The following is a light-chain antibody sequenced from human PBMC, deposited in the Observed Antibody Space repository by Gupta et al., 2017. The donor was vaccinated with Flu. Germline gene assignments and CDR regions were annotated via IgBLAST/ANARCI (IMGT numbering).Light chain of an antibody. CDR2: LGS. CDR3: MQALQTPRT. Sequence: VTPGEPASISCRSSQSLLHSNGYNDLDWYLQKPGQSPQLLIYLGSNRASGVPDRFSGSGSGTDFTLKISRVEAGDVGVYYCMQALQTPRTFGQGTKVEIK. V-gene: IGKV2-28*01. J-gene: IGKJ1*01. CDR1: QSLLHSNGYND.